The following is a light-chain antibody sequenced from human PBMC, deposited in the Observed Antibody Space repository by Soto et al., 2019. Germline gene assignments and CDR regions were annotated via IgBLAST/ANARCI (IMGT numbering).Light chain of an antibody. Sequence: EIVMTQSPATLSVSPGERATLSCRASQSISTKVGWYQQRPGQAPRLLIYGASIRATGIPARFSGSGSGTEFILTISSLDSEDSAVYYCQEYNAWHKISFGQGTRLEIK. V-gene: IGKV3-15*01. CDR1: QSISTK. CDR3: QEYNAWHKIS. J-gene: IGKJ5*01. CDR2: GAS.